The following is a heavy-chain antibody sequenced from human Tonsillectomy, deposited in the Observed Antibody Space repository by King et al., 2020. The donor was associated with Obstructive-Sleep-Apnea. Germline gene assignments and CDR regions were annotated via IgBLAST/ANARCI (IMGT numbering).Heavy chain of an antibody. J-gene: IGHJ4*02. CDR1: GFTFDDYA. CDR3: VTDTAASVNYYFDY. D-gene: IGHD2-21*02. Sequence: VQLVESGGGLVQPGRSLRLSCAASGFTFDDYAMHWVRQAPGKGLEWVSLISWNSGRIVYADSVKGRFTISRDNAKNSLYLQMNSLRAEDTAFSSCVTDTAASVNYYFDYWRQGTLVTVSS. CDR2: ISWNSGRI. V-gene: IGHV3-9*01.